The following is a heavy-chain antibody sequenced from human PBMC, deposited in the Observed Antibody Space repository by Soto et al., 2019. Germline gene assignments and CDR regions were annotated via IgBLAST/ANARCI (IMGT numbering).Heavy chain of an antibody. CDR1: GGTFSTHA. V-gene: IGHV1-69*06. CDR3: ARERELLDHGMDV. D-gene: IGHD2-21*01. J-gene: IGHJ6*02. Sequence: QMQLVQSGAEVRMPGSSVKVSCKASGGTFSTHAISWVRQAPGQGLEWMGGLIPILGPANYAPRFQGRVTITSDKSRSTVYMELSGLTSEDTAVYYCARERELLDHGMDVWGQGTTVTVSS. CDR2: LIPILGPA.